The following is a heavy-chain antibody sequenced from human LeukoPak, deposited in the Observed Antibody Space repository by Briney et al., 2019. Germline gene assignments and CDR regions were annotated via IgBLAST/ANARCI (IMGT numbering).Heavy chain of an antibody. Sequence: SETLSLTCTVSGGSISSGGYYWSWIRQHPGKGLEWIGYIYYSGSTYYDPSLKSRVTISVDTSKNQFSLKLSSVTAADTAVYYCARYCSGGSCGSDAFDIWGQGTMVTVSS. V-gene: IGHV4-31*03. CDR3: ARYCSGGSCGSDAFDI. J-gene: IGHJ3*02. D-gene: IGHD2-15*01. CDR1: GGSISSGGYY. CDR2: IYYSGST.